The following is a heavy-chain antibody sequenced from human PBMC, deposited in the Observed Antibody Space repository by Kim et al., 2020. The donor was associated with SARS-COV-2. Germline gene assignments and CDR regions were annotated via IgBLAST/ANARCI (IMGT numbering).Heavy chain of an antibody. V-gene: IGHV3-48*04. Sequence: GGSLRLSCAASGFTFNSYNMNWVRQAPGKGLEWVSYISSSGSTIYYADPVKGRFTISRDNAKNSLYLQMNSLRAEDTAVYYCARERRNAYGDYGYYYGMDVWGQGTTVTVSS. CDR1: GFTFNSYN. CDR2: ISSSGSTI. CDR3: ARERRNAYGDYGYYYGMDV. J-gene: IGHJ6*02. D-gene: IGHD4-17*01.